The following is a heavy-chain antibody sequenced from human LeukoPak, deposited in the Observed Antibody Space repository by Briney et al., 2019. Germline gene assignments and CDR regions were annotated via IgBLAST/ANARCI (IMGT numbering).Heavy chain of an antibody. CDR1: GGSFSGYY. Sequence: SETLSLTCAVYGGSFSGYYWSWIRQPPGKGLEWIGEINHSGSTNYNPSLKSRVTISVDTSKNQFSLKLSSVTAADTAVYYCARASPYDFWSGYFDYWGQGTLVTVSS. CDR3: ARASPYDFWSGYFDY. CDR2: INHSGST. V-gene: IGHV4-34*01. D-gene: IGHD3-3*01. J-gene: IGHJ4*02.